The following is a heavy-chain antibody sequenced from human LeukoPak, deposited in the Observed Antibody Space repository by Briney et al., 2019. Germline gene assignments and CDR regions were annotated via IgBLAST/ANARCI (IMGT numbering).Heavy chain of an antibody. CDR3: ARQQDAYGSGSYYPLGAFDV. J-gene: IGHJ3*01. Sequence: PSETLSLTCTVSGGSISSSSYYWAWIRQPPGKGLEWIGTIYYTGSTYYNPSLKSRVTIFVDTSKNQFSLRLSSVTAADTAVYYCARQQDAYGSGSYYPLGAFDVWGQGTMVTVSS. V-gene: IGHV4-39*01. CDR1: GGSISSSSYY. CDR2: IYYTGST. D-gene: IGHD3-10*01.